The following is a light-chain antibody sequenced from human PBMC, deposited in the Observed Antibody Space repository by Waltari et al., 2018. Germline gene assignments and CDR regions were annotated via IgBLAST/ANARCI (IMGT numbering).Light chain of an antibody. J-gene: IGLJ2*01. Sequence: QSALTQPASVSGSPGQSITISCTGTSSDIGGYNFVSWYQQYPGNVPKLIIYDVNNRPSGVSNRFSCSKSGDTASLTISGLQAEDEADYYCSSYISSDIPVVFGGGTKLTVL. CDR1: SSDIGGYNF. CDR2: DVN. V-gene: IGLV2-14*03. CDR3: SSYISSDIPVV.